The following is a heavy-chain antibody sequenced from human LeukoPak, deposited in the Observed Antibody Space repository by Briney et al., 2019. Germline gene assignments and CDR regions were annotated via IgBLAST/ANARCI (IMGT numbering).Heavy chain of an antibody. Sequence: SGGSLRLSCAASGFTFRDYYMSWIRQAPGKGLQWVALISTDATVIQYADSVRGRFTISRDNAKNSLHLQMNSLRAEDTAVYYCARTGGYSNRFFDYWGQGALVTVSS. J-gene: IGHJ4*02. V-gene: IGHV3-11*04. CDR3: ARTGGYSNRFFDY. CDR2: ISTDATVI. CDR1: GFTFRDYY. D-gene: IGHD4-11*01.